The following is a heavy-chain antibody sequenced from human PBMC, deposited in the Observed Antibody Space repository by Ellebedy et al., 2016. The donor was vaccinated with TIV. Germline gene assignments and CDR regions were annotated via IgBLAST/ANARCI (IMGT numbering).Heavy chain of an antibody. D-gene: IGHD3-10*01. Sequence: SETLSLXXTVSGGSISSGDYYWSWIRQPPGRGLEWIGYIYYSGSTYYNPSLKSRVTISVDTSKNQFSLKLSSVTAADRAVYYCAREVSRITMVRGIIIPNNWFDPWGQGTLVTVSS. CDR1: GGSISSGDYY. CDR3: AREVSRITMVRGIIIPNNWFDP. CDR2: IYYSGST. V-gene: IGHV4-30-4*01. J-gene: IGHJ5*02.